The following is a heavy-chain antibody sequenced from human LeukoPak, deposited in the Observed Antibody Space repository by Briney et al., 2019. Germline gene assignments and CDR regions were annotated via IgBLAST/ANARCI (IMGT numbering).Heavy chain of an antibody. CDR3: ARDYLLYDTSGYYYLLRY. CDR2: INPNSGGT. D-gene: IGHD3-22*01. J-gene: IGHJ4*02. V-gene: IGHV1-2*02. Sequence: GASVKVSCKASGYSFTGYYMHWVRQAPGQGLEWMGWINPNSGGTGYAQKFQGRATMTRDTSISTAYMELSRLRSDDTAVYYCARDYLLYDTSGYYYLLRYWGQGTLVTVSS. CDR1: GYSFTGYY.